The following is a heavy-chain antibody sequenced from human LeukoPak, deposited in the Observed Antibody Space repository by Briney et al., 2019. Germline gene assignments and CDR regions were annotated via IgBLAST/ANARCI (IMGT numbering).Heavy chain of an antibody. Sequence: GGSLRLSCAATGFTFSSYAMSWVRQAPGKGLEWVSAISGSGGSTYYADSVKGRFTISRDNSKNTLYLQMNSLRAEDTAVYYCARTGDMITFGGVIPPRDYFDYWGQGTLVTVSS. CDR1: GFTFSSYA. D-gene: IGHD3-16*02. CDR3: ARTGDMITFGGVIPPRDYFDY. CDR2: ISGSGGST. V-gene: IGHV3-23*01. J-gene: IGHJ4*02.